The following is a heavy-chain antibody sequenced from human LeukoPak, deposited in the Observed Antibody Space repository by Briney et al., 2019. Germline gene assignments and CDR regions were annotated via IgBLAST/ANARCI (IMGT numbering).Heavy chain of an antibody. Sequence: GGSLRLSCAASGITFSSQWMHWVRQAPGKGLVWVSRISGDGTSIRYADSVKGRFTISRDNAKNTLYLQMNSLRVEDTAMYYCAPIEGGSVYYYYYYLDVWGKGTTVTVSS. V-gene: IGHV3-74*01. CDR3: APIEGGSVYYYYYYLDV. D-gene: IGHD6-25*01. J-gene: IGHJ6*03. CDR2: ISGDGTSI. CDR1: GITFSSQW.